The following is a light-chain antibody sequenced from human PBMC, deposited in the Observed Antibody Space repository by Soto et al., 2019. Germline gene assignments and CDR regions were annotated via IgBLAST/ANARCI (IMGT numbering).Light chain of an antibody. V-gene: IGKV3-11*01. J-gene: IGKJ5*01. CDR1: QSFRGL. CDR3: QQRHMWPIT. Sequence: ESVVTQSPATLSLSPGERATLSCRASQSFRGLLAWYQQKPGQAPRLLIYDAYNRATGIPPRFSGSGSGTDFTLTISSLEPEDSAVYYCQQRHMWPITFGQGTRLEIK. CDR2: DAY.